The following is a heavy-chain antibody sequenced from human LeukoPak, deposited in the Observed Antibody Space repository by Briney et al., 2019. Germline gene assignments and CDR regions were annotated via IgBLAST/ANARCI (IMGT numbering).Heavy chain of an antibody. D-gene: IGHD5-12*01. Sequence: GGSLRLPCAASGFTFSDYDMAWVRQAPGKGLEWVSTIGKSGDNTFYADSVRGRFTISRDNSKNTLYLQMNNLRVDDAAVYYCARHWLWGQGTLVTVSS. CDR3: ARHWL. CDR1: GFTFSDYD. V-gene: IGHV3-23*01. CDR2: IGKSGDNT. J-gene: IGHJ4*02.